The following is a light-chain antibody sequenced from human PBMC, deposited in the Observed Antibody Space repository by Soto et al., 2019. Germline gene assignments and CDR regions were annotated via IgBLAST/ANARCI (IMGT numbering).Light chain of an antibody. Sequence: PGATATLSCWASQSVSSNLAWYQQKPGQAPRLLIYGASTRATDIPARFSGSGSGTEFTLTISSLQSEDFAVYYCQQYNNFWTFGQGTKVEIK. CDR2: GAS. V-gene: IGKV3-15*01. J-gene: IGKJ1*01. CDR3: QQYNNFWT. CDR1: QSVSSN.